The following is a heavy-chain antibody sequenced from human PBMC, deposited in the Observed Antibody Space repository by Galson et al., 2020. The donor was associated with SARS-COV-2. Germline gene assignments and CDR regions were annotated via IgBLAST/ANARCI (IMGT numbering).Heavy chain of an antibody. D-gene: IGHD3-10*01. J-gene: IGHJ6*02. CDR3: AISTLRTPGAPGVRGVSQTYYYYGMDV. CDR1: GGSISSYY. CDR2: IYYSGST. V-gene: IGHV4-59*08. Sequence: ASETLSLTCTVSGGSISSYYWSWIRQPPGKGLEWIGYIYYSGSTNYNPSLKSRVTISVDTSKNQFSLKLSSVTAADTAVYYCAISTLRTPGAPGVRGVSQTYYYYGMDVWGQGTTVTVSS.